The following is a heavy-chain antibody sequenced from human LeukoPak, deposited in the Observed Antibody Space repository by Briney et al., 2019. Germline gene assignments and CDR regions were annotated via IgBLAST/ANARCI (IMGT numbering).Heavy chain of an antibody. CDR2: FDPEDGET. CDR1: GYTLTELS. J-gene: IGHJ5*02. V-gene: IGHV1-24*01. D-gene: IGHD2-2*02. Sequence: ASVKVSCKVSGYTLTELSMHWVRQAPGKGLEWMGGFDPEDGETIYAQKFQGRVTMTEDTSTDTAYMELSSLRSEDTAVYYCARQFGKAVPAAIRWFDPWGQGTLVTVSS. CDR3: ARQFGKAVPAAIRWFDP.